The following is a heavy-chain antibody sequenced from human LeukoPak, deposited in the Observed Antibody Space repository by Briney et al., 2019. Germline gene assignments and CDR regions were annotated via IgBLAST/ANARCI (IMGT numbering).Heavy chain of an antibody. Sequence: ASVKVSCKASGYTFTGYYIHWVRQAPGQGLEWMGWINPKGKSGDTKYAQTFQGRVIMTRDTSTSTAYMELSSLRSEDTAVYYCAREGRPNYYGSGSYSYFDYWGRGTLVTVSS. D-gene: IGHD3-10*01. J-gene: IGHJ4*02. CDR2: INPKGKSGDT. V-gene: IGHV1-2*02. CDR3: AREGRPNYYGSGSYSYFDY. CDR1: GYTFTGYY.